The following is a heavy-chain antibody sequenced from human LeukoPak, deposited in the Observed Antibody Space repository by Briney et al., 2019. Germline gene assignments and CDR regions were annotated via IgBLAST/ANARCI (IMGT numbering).Heavy chain of an antibody. Sequence: GGSLRLSCAASGFTFSSYGMHWVRQAPGKGLEWVAVIWYDGSSEYYGDSVKGRFTISRDNAKNTLFLQMNSLRAEDTAVYYCARERDGSGSYYFDYWGQGTLVIVSS. CDR2: IWYDGSSE. V-gene: IGHV3-33*01. J-gene: IGHJ4*02. CDR1: GFTFSSYG. D-gene: IGHD3-10*01. CDR3: ARERDGSGSYYFDY.